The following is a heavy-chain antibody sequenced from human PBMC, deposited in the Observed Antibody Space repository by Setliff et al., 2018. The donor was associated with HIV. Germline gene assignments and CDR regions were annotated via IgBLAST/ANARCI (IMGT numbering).Heavy chain of an antibody. Sequence: GGSLRLSCAASGFTFSSYWMHWVRQAPGKGLAWVSRINSDGSSASYADSVKGRFTISRDNAKNSLYLQMNSLRADDTAVYFCARPTNIDTLYYGSQTFYMYYYGLDVWGQGTTVTVSS. J-gene: IGHJ6*02. CDR3: ARPTNIDTLYYGSQTFYMYYYGLDV. CDR2: INSDGSSA. V-gene: IGHV3-74*01. CDR1: GFTFSSYW. D-gene: IGHD1-26*01.